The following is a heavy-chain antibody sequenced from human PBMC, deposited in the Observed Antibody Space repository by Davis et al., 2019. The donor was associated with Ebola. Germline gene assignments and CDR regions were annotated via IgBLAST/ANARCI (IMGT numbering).Heavy chain of an antibody. V-gene: IGHV3-11*04. J-gene: IGHJ6*02. CDR1: GFTFSDYY. CDR3: AKVPGYCSGGACFSFGYYHGMDV. D-gene: IGHD2-15*01. Sequence: PGGSLRLSCEVSGFTFSDYYMSWIRQAPGKGLEWIAYIGPSGNSFYCADSVKGRFTISRDNAKNSLYLQMNSLRAEDTAVYYCAKVPGYCSGGACFSFGYYHGMDVWGQGTTVTVSS. CDR2: IGPSGNSF.